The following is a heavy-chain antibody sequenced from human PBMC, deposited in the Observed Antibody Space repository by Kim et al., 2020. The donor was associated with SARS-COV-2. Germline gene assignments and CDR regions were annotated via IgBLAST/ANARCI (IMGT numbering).Heavy chain of an antibody. D-gene: IGHD3-10*01. Sequence: QGRVTITADESTSTAYMELSSLRSEDTAVYYCAREEVNYYGSGSPGAFDIWGQGTMVTVSS. J-gene: IGHJ3*02. CDR3: AREEVNYYGSGSPGAFDI. V-gene: IGHV1-69*01.